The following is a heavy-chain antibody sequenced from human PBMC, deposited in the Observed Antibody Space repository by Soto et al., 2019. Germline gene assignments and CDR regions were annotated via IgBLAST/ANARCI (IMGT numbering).Heavy chain of an antibody. Sequence: QVQLVQSGAEVKKPGASVKVSCKASGYTFTSYGISWVRQAPGQGLEWMGWISAYNGNTNYAQKLQGRVTMTTDTSTSTAYMEMRSLRSDDTAVYYCASFSIAPTDPYGMDVWGQGTTVTVSS. CDR1: GYTFTSYG. D-gene: IGHD6-13*01. CDR3: ASFSIAPTDPYGMDV. CDR2: ISAYNGNT. V-gene: IGHV1-18*01. J-gene: IGHJ6*02.